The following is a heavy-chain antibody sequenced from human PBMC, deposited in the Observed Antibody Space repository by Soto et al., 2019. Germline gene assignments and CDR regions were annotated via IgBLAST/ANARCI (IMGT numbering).Heavy chain of an antibody. J-gene: IGHJ2*01. CDR3: ARSSQSWFFDL. V-gene: IGHV4-31*11. D-gene: IGHD4-4*01. CDR2: ISDSGST. Sequence: SATLSLTCAVSGGSISSGGYYWSWVRQHPEKGLEWIGYISDSGSTYYNPSLKSRVTMSIDPSRNQFSLNLNSVTAADTALFFCARSSQSWFFDLWGRGTLVTVS. CDR1: GGSISSGGYY.